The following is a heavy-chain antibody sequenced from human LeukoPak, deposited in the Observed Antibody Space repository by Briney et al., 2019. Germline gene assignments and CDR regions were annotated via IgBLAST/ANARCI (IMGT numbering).Heavy chain of an antibody. J-gene: IGHJ5*02. CDR1: GFTFSSYG. D-gene: IGHD6-13*01. CDR3: AKDSSSWYWWFDP. CDR2: ISYDESNK. V-gene: IGHV3-30*18. Sequence: GRSLGLSCAASGFTFSSYGMHWVRQAPGKGLEWVAVISYDESNKYYADSVKGRFTISRDNSKNTLYLQMNSLRAEDTAVYYCAKDSSSWYWWFDPWGQGTLVTVSS.